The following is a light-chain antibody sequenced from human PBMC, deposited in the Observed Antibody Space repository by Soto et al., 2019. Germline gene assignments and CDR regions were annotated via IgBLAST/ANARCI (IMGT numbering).Light chain of an antibody. V-gene: IGKV3-20*01. CDR2: GAS. J-gene: IGKJ5*01. CDR3: QHYGSSPPIT. CDR1: QSVNSSH. Sequence: EIVLTQSPGTLSLSPGERATLSCRASQSVNSSHLAWYQQKPGQAPRLLICGASRRATDIPDRCSGSGSGTDFTLSISRLEPEDFAVYFCQHYGSSPPITFGQGTRLETK.